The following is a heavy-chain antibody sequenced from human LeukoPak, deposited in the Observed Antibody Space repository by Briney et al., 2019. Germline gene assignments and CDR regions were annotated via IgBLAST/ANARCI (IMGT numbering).Heavy chain of an antibody. CDR1: EDSVSSNSAT. J-gene: IGHJ3*02. CDR3: ARVSSPWSPRDAFDI. CDR2: TYYKSKWYS. Sequence: SQTLSLTCAISEDSVSSNSATWNWVRQSPSRGLEWLGRTYYKSKWYSDYAVSVKSRITMNSDTSKNQFSLQLNSVTPEDTAVYYCARVSSPWSPRDAFDIWGQGTMVTVSS. V-gene: IGHV6-1*01. D-gene: IGHD1-26*01.